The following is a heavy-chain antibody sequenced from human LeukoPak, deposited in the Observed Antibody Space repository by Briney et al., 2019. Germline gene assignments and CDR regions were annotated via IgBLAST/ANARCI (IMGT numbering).Heavy chain of an antibody. CDR3: ASYAYYYYMDV. Sequence: PGGSLRLSCAASGFTVSSNYMSWVRQAPGKGLEWVSVIYSGGSTYYADSVKGRFTISRDNSKNTAYLQMNSLRAEDTAVYYCASYAYYYYMDVWGKGTTVTISS. D-gene: IGHD4-17*01. CDR1: GFTVSSNY. CDR2: IYSGGST. J-gene: IGHJ6*03. V-gene: IGHV3-66*01.